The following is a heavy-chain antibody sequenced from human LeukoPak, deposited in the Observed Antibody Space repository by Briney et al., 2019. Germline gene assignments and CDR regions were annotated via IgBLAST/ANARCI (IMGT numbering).Heavy chain of an antibody. Sequence: GGSLRLSCAASGVIFSSFSMNWVRQAPGKGLEWVSYISSSSSTIYYADSVKGRFTISRDNAKNSLYLQMNSLRAEDTAVYYCARTEATRAIVVVAATYYFDYWGQGTLVTVSS. CDR3: ARTEATRAIVVVAATYYFDY. J-gene: IGHJ4*02. CDR1: GVIFSSFS. D-gene: IGHD2-15*01. V-gene: IGHV3-48*01. CDR2: ISSSSSTI.